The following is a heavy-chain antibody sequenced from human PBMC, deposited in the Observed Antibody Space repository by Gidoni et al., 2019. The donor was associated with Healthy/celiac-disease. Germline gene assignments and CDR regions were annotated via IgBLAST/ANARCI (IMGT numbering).Heavy chain of an antibody. CDR1: GGSFSGYY. CDR3: ARRYCSGGSCYSRHWFDP. D-gene: IGHD2-15*01. CDR2: INHSGST. J-gene: IGHJ5*02. Sequence: QVQLQQWGAGLLKPSETLSLTCAVSGGSFSGYYWGWTRPPPGKGLEWIGEINHSGSTNYNPSLKSRVTISVDTSKNQFSLKLSSVTAADTAVYYCARRYCSGGSCYSRHWFDPWGQGTLVTVSS. V-gene: IGHV4-34*01.